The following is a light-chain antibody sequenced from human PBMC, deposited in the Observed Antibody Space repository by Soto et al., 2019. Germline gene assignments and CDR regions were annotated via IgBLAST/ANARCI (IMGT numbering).Light chain of an antibody. CDR1: QSVSSN. CDR2: GAS. J-gene: IGKJ4*01. V-gene: IGKV3-15*01. Sequence: IGMTQSPATLSVSPLEISTLSCRASQSVSSNLALYQQKPGQAPRLLIYGASTRATGIPARFSGSGSGTEFTLTISSLQSEDFAVYYCQQYNNWPPLTFGGGTKVDIK. CDR3: QQYNNWPPLT.